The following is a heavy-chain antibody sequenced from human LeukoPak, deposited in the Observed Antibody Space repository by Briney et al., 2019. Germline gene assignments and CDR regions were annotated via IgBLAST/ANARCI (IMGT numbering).Heavy chain of an antibody. J-gene: IGHJ6*02. Sequence: SETLSLTCTVSGGSISSSSYYWGWIRQPPGKGLEWIGSIYYSGSTYYNPSLKSRVTISVDTSKNQFSLKLSSVTAADTAVYYCARHKHYYYGMDVWGQGTTVTVSS. CDR1: GGSISSSSYY. V-gene: IGHV4-39*01. CDR3: ARHKHYYYGMDV. CDR2: IYYSGST.